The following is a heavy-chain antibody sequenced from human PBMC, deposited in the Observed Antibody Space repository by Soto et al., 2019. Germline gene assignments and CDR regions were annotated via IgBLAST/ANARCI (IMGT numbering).Heavy chain of an antibody. CDR3: TKYPRTDAEGYSFDY. V-gene: IGHV4-59*01. D-gene: IGHD2-15*01. Sequence: ERLCRTCAVSGVSISGSYWSWIRQTPGKVLEWVGYIHYSGSTNYNPSLKSRVTMSVDSAKNQFSLQLSSVTAADTAVYFCTKYPRTDAEGYSFDYWGQGALVTVSS. CDR1: GVSISGSY. J-gene: IGHJ4*02. CDR2: IHYSGST.